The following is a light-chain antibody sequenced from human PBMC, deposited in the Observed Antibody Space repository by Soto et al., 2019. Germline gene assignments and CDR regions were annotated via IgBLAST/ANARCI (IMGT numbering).Light chain of an antibody. Sequence: DIQVTQYPSSLSASVGDRVTITCRASQGIKNYLAWYQQKPGEIPKLLIYAASTLESGIPPRFSGSGSGTEFTLTINNLQHEDVATYYCQRYYNAPFTFGGGTKVEIK. V-gene: IGKV1-27*01. CDR1: QGIKNY. J-gene: IGKJ4*01. CDR2: AAS. CDR3: QRYYNAPFT.